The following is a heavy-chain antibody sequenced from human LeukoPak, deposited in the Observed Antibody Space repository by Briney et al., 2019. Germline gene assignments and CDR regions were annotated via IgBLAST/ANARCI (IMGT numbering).Heavy chain of an antibody. CDR1: GYTFTSYA. Sequence: ASVKVSCKASGYTFTSYAMHWVRQAPGHRLEWMGWINAGNGNTKYSQKFQGRVTITRDTSASTAYMELSSLRSEDTAVYYCARDRGYSYGYVEHKPLYYFDYWGQGTLVTVSS. V-gene: IGHV1-3*01. J-gene: IGHJ4*02. CDR3: ARDRGYSYGYVEHKPLYYFDY. CDR2: INAGNGNT. D-gene: IGHD5-18*01.